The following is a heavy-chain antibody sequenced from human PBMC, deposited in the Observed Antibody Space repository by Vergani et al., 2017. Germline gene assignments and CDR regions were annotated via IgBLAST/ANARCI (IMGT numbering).Heavy chain of an antibody. Sequence: QIQLVQSGADVKKPGASMKVSCKASGYILGNYGISWVRQAPGQGLEWMGWISGNRGNTYYGQKFQGSVTMTTDTAANTAYMDLRSLKSDDTATYYCTTMGRSGRFPAYHYYMDVWGKGTAVTVSS. J-gene: IGHJ6*03. D-gene: IGHD1-26*01. V-gene: IGHV1-18*01. CDR2: ISGNRGNT. CDR3: TTMGRSGRFPAYHYYMDV. CDR1: GYILGNYG.